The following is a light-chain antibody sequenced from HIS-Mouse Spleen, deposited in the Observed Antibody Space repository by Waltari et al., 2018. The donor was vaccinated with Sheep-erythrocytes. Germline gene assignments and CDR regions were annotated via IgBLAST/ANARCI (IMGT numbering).Light chain of an antibody. CDR2: QDS. CDR1: KLGDKY. Sequence: SYELTQPPSVSVSPGQTASITCSGDKLGDKYACWYQQKPGQCPVLVIYQDSKRPSGTPERFSSSNSGNTATLTIRGTQAMDEADYYCQAWDSSTAVLGGGTKLTVL. CDR3: QAWDSSTAV. J-gene: IGLJ2*01. V-gene: IGLV3-1*01.